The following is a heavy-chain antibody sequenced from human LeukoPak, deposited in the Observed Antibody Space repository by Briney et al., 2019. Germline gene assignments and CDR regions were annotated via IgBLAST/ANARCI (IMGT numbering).Heavy chain of an antibody. CDR1: GDSISSGDYY. D-gene: IGHD3-10*01. Sequence: PSETLSLTCTVSGDSISSGDYYWSWIRQPAGKGLEWIGRISSSGSTNYNPSLKSRVTISVDTSKNQFSLKLSSVTAADTAVYYCAAANYGSGSLPFDPWGQGTLVTVSS. J-gene: IGHJ5*02. V-gene: IGHV4-61*02. CDR2: ISSSGST. CDR3: AAANYGSGSLPFDP.